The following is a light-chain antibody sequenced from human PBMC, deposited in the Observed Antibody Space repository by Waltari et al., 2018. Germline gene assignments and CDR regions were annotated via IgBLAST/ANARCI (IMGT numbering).Light chain of an antibody. J-gene: IGLJ2*01. V-gene: IGLV3-10*01. CDR1: ALPKKY. CDR3: YSTDSTGNHVV. CDR2: DDN. Sequence: SYELTQPPSASVSPGQTARITCPGAALPKKYAFWYQQKSGQAPVLIIYDDNKRPSGIPERFSGSSSGTMATLTISGAQVEDEADYYCYSTDSTGNHVVFGGGTKLTVL.